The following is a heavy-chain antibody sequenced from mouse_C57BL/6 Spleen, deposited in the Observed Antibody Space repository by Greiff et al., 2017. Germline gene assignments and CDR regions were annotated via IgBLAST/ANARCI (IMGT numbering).Heavy chain of an antibody. CDR3: GRNYDYRYYAMDY. D-gene: IGHD2-4*01. CDR1: GFSFNTYA. Sequence: EVQGVESGGGLVQPKGSLKLSCAASGFSFNTYAMNWVRQAPGKGLEWVARIRSKSNNYATYSADSVKDSFTISRDDSESMLYLQMNNVKTEDTAMYYCGRNYDYRYYAMDYWGQGTSVTVSS. V-gene: IGHV10-1*01. CDR2: IRSKSNNYAT. J-gene: IGHJ4*01.